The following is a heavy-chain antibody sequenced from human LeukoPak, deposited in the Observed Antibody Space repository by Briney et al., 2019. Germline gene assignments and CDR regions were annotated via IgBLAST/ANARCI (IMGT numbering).Heavy chain of an antibody. V-gene: IGHV3-66*01. CDR2: IYSGGST. J-gene: IGHJ4*02. CDR1: GFAVSSNY. CDR3: ATSGWWGYFDY. D-gene: IGHD6-19*01. Sequence: GGSLRLSCAASGFAVSSNYMSWVRQTPGKGLEWVSIIYSGGSTFYADSVRGRFTISRDNSKNTLYLLMNSLRAEDTAVYYCATSGWWGYFDYWGQGTLVTVSS.